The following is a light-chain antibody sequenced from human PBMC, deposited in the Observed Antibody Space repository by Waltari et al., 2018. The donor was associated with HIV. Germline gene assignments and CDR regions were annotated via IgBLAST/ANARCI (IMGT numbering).Light chain of an antibody. J-gene: IGKJ2*01. V-gene: IGKV3-15*01. Sequence: EVVLTQSPATLSVSPGERATLSCWASQNVNNYLAWYQQKPGQAPRLLIYDASTRATGVPARFSGSVSGTEFTLTITSLQSEDFAVYYCHQYHNWPPFTFGQGTKLEI. CDR3: HQYHNWPPFT. CDR2: DAS. CDR1: QNVNNY.